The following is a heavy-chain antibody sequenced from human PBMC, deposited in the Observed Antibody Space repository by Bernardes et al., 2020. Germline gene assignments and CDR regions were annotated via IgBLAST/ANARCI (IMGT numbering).Heavy chain of an antibody. Sequence: SEPLSLTCTVSGSSFSSVGYYWSWLLQPPGKGLEWVGRIYYNGYTNYNPSLKSRVTISVDTSKNQISLKVTSVTAADTAVYYCARDVRRGTLAYWGPGTPGTVSS. CDR3: ARDVRRGTLAY. V-gene: IGHV4-61*08. J-gene: IGHJ4*02. CDR2: IYYNGYT. D-gene: IGHD5-12*01. CDR1: GSSFSSVGYY.